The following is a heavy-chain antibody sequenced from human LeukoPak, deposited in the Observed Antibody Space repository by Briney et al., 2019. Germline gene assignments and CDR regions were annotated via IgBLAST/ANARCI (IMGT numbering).Heavy chain of an antibody. CDR3: ARGPSGYHNT. V-gene: IGHV3-30*02. D-gene: IGHD5-12*01. CDR2: IRYDGSNK. CDR1: GFTFSSYA. J-gene: IGHJ4*02. Sequence: GGSLRLSCAASGFTFSSYAIHWVRQAPGKGLEWVAFIRYDGSNKYYADSVKGRFTISRDNSKNTLYLQMNSLRAEDTAVYYCARGPSGYHNTGGQGTLVTVSS.